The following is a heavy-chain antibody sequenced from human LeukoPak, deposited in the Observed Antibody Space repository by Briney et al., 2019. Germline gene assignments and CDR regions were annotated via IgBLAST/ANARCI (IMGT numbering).Heavy chain of an antibody. Sequence: EPGGSLRLSCAASGFIFSSYAMTWVRQAPGKGLEWVSAITGSGGSTYYADSVKGRFTISRYNSKNTLYLQMHRLRAEDTAVYYCARDPSGHWYFDLWGRGTLVTVSS. J-gene: IGHJ2*01. V-gene: IGHV3-23*01. CDR2: ITGSGGST. CDR1: GFIFSSYA. CDR3: ARDPSGHWYFDL. D-gene: IGHD7-27*01.